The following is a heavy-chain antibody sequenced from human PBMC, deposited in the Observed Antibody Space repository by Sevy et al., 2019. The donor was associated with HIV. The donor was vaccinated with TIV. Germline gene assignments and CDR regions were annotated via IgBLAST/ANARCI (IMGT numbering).Heavy chain of an antibody. J-gene: IGHJ4*02. CDR1: GYTFTGYY. CDR2: MNPDSGGP. V-gene: IGHV1-2*02. Sequence: ASVKVSYKASGYTFTGYYMHWVRQAPGQGLQWMGWMNPDSGGPNYAPKFQGRVTLTRDTSISTAYMELSRLKSDDTAVYYCVRDDRDGYFEYWGQGTLVTVSS. CDR3: VRDDRDGYFEY.